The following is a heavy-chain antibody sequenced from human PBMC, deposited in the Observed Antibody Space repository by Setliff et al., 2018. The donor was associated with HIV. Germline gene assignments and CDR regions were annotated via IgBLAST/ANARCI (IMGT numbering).Heavy chain of an antibody. V-gene: IGHV4-39*07. D-gene: IGHD3-10*02. CDR2: IYYSGST. CDR1: GGSISSTSYY. CDR3: ARGRMFGEFDFDY. Sequence: PSETLSLTCIVSGGSISSTSYYWGRIRQPPGKGLEWIGSIYYSGSTSYNPSLKSRVTISVDTSKNQFSLKLQSVTAADTAVYYCARGRMFGEFDFDYWGQGTLVTVSS. J-gene: IGHJ4*02.